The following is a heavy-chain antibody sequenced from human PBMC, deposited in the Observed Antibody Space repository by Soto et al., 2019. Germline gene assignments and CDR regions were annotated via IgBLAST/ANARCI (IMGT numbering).Heavy chain of an antibody. J-gene: IGHJ3*02. CDR1: GFTFSSYA. V-gene: IGHV3-23*01. CDR2: ISGSGVRT. Sequence: EPQLLESGGGLGHPGGSLRLSCAASGFTFSSYAMSWVRQAPGKGLEWVAAISGSGVRTYYADSVWGRLTIFRDNSKRTVVLQMISLRAEDTAVYYCAKFYCISTMCQAPAAKSTGGFEIWGQGTLVTVSS. CDR3: AKFYCISTMCQAPAAKSTGGFEI. D-gene: IGHD2-2*01.